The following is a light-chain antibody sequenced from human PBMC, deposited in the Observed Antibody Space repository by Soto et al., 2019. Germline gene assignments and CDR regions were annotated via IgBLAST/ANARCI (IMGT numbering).Light chain of an antibody. CDR3: QQYGSSTIT. J-gene: IGKJ5*01. V-gene: IGKV3-20*01. CDR2: GAS. CDR1: QSVSSSD. Sequence: EIVLTQSPGTLYLSPGDRATLSCRASQSVSSSDLAWYQQKPGQAPRLLIYGASSRATGIPDRFSGSGSGTDFTLTISRLEPEDVAVYYCQQYGSSTITFCQGTRLEIK.